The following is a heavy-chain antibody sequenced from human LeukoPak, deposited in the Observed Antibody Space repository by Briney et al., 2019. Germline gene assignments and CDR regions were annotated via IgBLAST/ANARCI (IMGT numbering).Heavy chain of an antibody. CDR2: ISSSSSYI. D-gene: IGHD3-22*01. CDR1: GFTFSSYS. CDR3: ARTYFYYDSSGSISFFDY. Sequence: GSLRLSCAASGFTFSSYSMNWVRQAPGKGLEWVSSISSSSSYIYYADSVKGRFTISRDNAKNSLYLQMNSLRAEDTAVYYCARTYFYYDSSGSISFFDYWGQGTLVTVSS. V-gene: IGHV3-21*01. J-gene: IGHJ4*02.